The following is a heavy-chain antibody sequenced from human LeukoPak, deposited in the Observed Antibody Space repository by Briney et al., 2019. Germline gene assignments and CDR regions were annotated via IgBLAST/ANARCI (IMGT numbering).Heavy chain of an antibody. V-gene: IGHV3-48*03. J-gene: IGHJ5*02. Sequence: PGGSLRLSCAASGFTFSSYEMNWGRQAPGKGLEWVSYISSSGSTIYYADSVKGRFTISRDNAKNSLYLQMNSLRAEDTAVYYCAREVATTPGHWFDPWGQGTLVTVSS. D-gene: IGHD5-12*01. CDR2: ISSSGSTI. CDR3: AREVATTPGHWFDP. CDR1: GFTFSSYE.